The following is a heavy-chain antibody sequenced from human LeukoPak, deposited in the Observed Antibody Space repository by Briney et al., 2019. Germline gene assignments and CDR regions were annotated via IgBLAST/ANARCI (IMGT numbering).Heavy chain of an antibody. CDR1: GGSISSGGYY. D-gene: IGHD3-3*01. V-gene: IGHV4-30-4*08. J-gene: IGHJ4*02. CDR3: ASYDFWSGSLDY. Sequence: TSQTLSLTCTVSGGSISSGGYYWSWIRQPPGKGLEWIGYIYYSGSTYYNPSLKSRVTISVDTSKNQFSLKLSSVTAADTAVYYCASYDFWSGSLDYWAREPWSPPPQ. CDR2: IYYSGST.